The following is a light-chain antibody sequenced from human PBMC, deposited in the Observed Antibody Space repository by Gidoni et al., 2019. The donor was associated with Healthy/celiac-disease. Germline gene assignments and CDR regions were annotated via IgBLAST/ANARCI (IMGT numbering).Light chain of an antibody. V-gene: IGKV1-9*01. J-gene: IGKJ3*01. Sequence: DIQLTQSPSFISASVGDRVTITCRASQGISSYLAWYQQKPGKAPKLLIYAASTLQSGVPSRFSGSGSGTEFTLTISSLQPEDFATYYCQQLNSYPVTFXPXTKVDIK. CDR1: QGISSY. CDR3: QQLNSYPVT. CDR2: AAS.